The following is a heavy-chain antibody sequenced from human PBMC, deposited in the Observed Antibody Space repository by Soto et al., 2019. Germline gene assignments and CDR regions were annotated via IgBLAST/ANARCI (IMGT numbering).Heavy chain of an antibody. CDR2: ISYDGSNK. CDR1: GFTCSNYG. CDR3: AKPTGDFFEWLFEVCFGP. J-gene: IGHJ5*02. V-gene: IGHV3-30*18. D-gene: IGHD3-3*01. Sequence: QVQLVESGGGVVQPGRSLRLSCAASGFTCSNYGMHWVRQAPGKGMEWVAVISYDGSNKYYADSVKGRFTISRDNSKNTLYLQINSLRAEDTGMYYCAKPTGDFFEWLFEVCFGPWGQGTLVTVSS.